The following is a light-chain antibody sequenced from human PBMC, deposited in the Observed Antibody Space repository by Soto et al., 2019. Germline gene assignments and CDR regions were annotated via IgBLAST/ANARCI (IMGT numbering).Light chain of an antibody. CDR1: SSDVGGYNY. CDR3: CSFTGTGAL. CDR2: DVN. V-gene: IGLV2-14*03. Sequence: QSALTQPASVSGSPGQSITISCTGTSSDVGGYNYVSWYQQHPDTAPKLLIYDVNYRPSGVSDRFSGSKSGNTASLTISGLQAEDEADYYCCSFTGTGALFGGGTKLTVL. J-gene: IGLJ2*01.